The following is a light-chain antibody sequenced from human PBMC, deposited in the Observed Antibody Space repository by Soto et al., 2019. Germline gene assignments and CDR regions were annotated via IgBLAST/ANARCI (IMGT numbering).Light chain of an antibody. J-gene: IGKJ5*01. Sequence: ILVTQSPATLSLSPGERATLSCRASQSVSGNLAWYQQKPGQAPRLLIYGASTRATGISARFSGSGSGTESTLTISSLQSEDFAVYFCQQYNNWPITFGQGTRLEIK. V-gene: IGKV3-15*01. CDR1: QSVSGN. CDR2: GAS. CDR3: QQYNNWPIT.